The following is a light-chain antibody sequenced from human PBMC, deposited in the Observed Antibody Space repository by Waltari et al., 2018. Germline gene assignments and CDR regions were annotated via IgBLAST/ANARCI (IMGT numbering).Light chain of an antibody. CDR3: QHYVRLPAT. Sequence: EIVLTQSTGTLSSSPGERATLSCRASQSVGGTLAWYQQQPGQAPSLLMYGTAIRATGTPDRFSGTGSGTDFSLTISRLEPEDFAVYYCQHYVRLPATFGQGTKVEIK. CDR2: GTA. V-gene: IGKV3-20*01. J-gene: IGKJ1*01. CDR1: QSVGGT.